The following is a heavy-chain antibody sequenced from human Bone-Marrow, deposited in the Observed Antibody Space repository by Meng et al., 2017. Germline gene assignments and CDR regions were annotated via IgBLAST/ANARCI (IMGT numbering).Heavy chain of an antibody. CDR2: IDPKSGDT. CDR1: GYNFPDYW. V-gene: IGHV1-2*06. J-gene: IGHJ5*02. Sequence: ASVKVSCKPSGYNFPDYWLHWVRRAPGQGLEWMGRIDPKSGDTHYAQRFQGRVTMTTDTSTSTAYMELSRLRSDDTAVYYCATHYGDYVNWFDPWGQGTLVTVSS. D-gene: IGHD4-17*01. CDR3: ATHYGDYVNWFDP.